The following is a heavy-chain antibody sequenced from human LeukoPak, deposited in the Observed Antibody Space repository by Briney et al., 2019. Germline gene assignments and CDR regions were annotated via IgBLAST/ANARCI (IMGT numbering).Heavy chain of an antibody. CDR3: AKDRGYFGY. J-gene: IGHJ4*02. CDR2: VRYDGSDK. V-gene: IGHV3-30*02. CDR1: GLTFSNYG. Sequence: GGSLRLSCAASGLTFSNYGMHWVRQAPGKGLEWVAFVRYDGSDKYYADSVKGRFTISRDNSENTLFLQMNSLRAEDTAVYYCAKDRGYFGYWGQGTLVTVSS.